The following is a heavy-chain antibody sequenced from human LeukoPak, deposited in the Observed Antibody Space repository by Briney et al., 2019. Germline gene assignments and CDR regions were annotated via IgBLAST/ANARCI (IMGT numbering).Heavy chain of an antibody. CDR2: ISYDGSNK. CDR1: GFTFSSYG. V-gene: IGHV3-30*18. J-gene: IGHJ6*01. D-gene: IGHD2-2*01. Sequence: RRGGSLRLSCAASGFTFSSYGMHWARQAPGKGLEWVAVISYDGSNKYYADSVKGRFTISRDNSNNTLYLQMNSLRAEDTAVYYCAKDWLYCSSTSCPTPYYYYGMDVWGQGTTVTVSS. CDR3: AKDWLYCSSTSCPTPYYYYGMDV.